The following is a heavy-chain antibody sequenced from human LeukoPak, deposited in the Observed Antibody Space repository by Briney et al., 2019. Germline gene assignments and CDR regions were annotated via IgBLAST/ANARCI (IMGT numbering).Heavy chain of an antibody. CDR1: GDSVTSGSFY. D-gene: IGHD3-10*01. V-gene: IGHV4-39*01. CDR2: VYYTGST. J-gene: IGHJ5*02. CDR3: ARHSGSGSLSRPFDP. Sequence: SETLFLTCTVSGDSVTSGSFYWAWLRQPPGKGLEWIATVYYTGSTYYNPSLKSRVTISIDTSKNQFSLKLRSVVAPDTALYYCARHSGSGSLSRPFDPWGQGTLVTVSS.